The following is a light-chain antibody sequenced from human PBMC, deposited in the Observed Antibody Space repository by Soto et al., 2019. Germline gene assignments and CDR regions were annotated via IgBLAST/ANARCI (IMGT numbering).Light chain of an antibody. J-gene: IGLJ3*02. CDR2: SNN. CDR3: AAWDDSLSARWV. CDR1: SSNIGSNY. V-gene: IGLV1-47*02. Sequence: QSVLTQPPSPSGTPGQRVPISCSGSSSNIGSNYVYWYQQLPGTAPKLLIYSNNQRPSGVPDRFSGSKSGTSASLAISGLRSEDEADYYCAAWDDSLSARWVFGGGTKLTVL.